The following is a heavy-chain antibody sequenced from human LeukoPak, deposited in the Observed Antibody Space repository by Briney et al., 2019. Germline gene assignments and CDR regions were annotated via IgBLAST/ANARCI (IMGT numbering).Heavy chain of an antibody. CDR2: IYYSGNT. V-gene: IGHV4-39*07. CDR3: ARVVGIIDS. D-gene: IGHD7-27*01. CDR1: GVSISSSNSY. Sequence: SETLSLTCTVSGVSISSSNSYWGWIRQPPGKGLEWIGSIYYSGNTYYNASLKSQVSISLDTSKNQFSLQLYSVTAADTAVYFCARVVGIIDSWGQGTLVTVSS. J-gene: IGHJ4*02.